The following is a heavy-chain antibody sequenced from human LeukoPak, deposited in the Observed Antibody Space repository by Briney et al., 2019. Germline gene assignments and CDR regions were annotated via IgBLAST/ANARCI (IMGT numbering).Heavy chain of an antibody. CDR3: ARDGGYSYGNYYYYGMDV. Sequence: SETLSLTCTVSGDSITSYYWNWIRQPPGKGLEWIGYIYYSGSTNYNPSLKSRVTISVDTSKNQFSLKLSSVTAADTAVYYCARDGGYSYGNYYYYGMDVWGQGTTVTVSS. D-gene: IGHD5-18*01. CDR2: IYYSGST. CDR1: GDSITSYY. J-gene: IGHJ6*02. V-gene: IGHV4-59*01.